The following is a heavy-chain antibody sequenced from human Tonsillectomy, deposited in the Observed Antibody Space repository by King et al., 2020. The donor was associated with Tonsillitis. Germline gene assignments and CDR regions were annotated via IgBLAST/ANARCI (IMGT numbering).Heavy chain of an antibody. CDR1: GFTVSSNY. CDR2: TYSGGST. V-gene: IGHV3-53*04. J-gene: IGHJ6*02. D-gene: IGHD6-13*01. Sequence: VQLVESGGGLVQPGGSLRLSCAASGFTVSSNYMNWVRQAPGKGLEWVSGTYSGGSTYYADSVKGRFTISRHNSKNTLYLQMNSLRAEDTAVYYCARTPGIPLYYGMDVWGQGTTVTVSS. CDR3: ARTPGIPLYYGMDV.